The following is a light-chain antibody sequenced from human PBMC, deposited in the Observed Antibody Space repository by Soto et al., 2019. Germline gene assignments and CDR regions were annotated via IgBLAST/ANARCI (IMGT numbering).Light chain of an antibody. J-gene: IGLJ1*01. Sequence: QCVLTQPASVSGSPGQSLTIFCTRTSSDFGRYFYVSWYQQHPCKAPKLMIYDVSNRPSVVSNRFSGSKSGNTASLTIFGLQAEDEADYYCSSYTSSSTLGVFGTGTKVTVL. CDR3: SSYTSSSTLGV. CDR2: DVS. CDR1: SSDFGRYFY. V-gene: IGLV2-14*01.